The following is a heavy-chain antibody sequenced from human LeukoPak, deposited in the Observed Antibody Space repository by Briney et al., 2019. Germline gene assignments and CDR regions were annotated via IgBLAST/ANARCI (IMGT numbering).Heavy chain of an antibody. V-gene: IGHV3-23*01. CDR1: GLTLSTYA. D-gene: IGHD2-21*01. Sequence: PGGSLRLSCAASGLTLSTYAMSWVRQTPGKGLEWVAATSSSDAGTYHADSVRGRFTISRDNSKNTLYLQMNSLRAEDAAVYFCAKAPVTSCRGAYCYPFDYWGQGTLVTVSS. J-gene: IGHJ4*02. CDR3: AKAPVTSCRGAYCYPFDY. CDR2: TSSSDAGT.